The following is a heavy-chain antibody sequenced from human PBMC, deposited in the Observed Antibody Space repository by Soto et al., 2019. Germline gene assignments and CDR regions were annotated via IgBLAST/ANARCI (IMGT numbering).Heavy chain of an antibody. CDR3: AKDRWEFTRSFDS. D-gene: IGHD1-26*01. J-gene: IGHJ4*02. V-gene: IGHV3-30*18. CDR2: ISKDGNDQ. CDR1: GFTFSTYA. Sequence: QVQLVESGGGVVQPGTSLRLSCAASGFTFSTYAMHWVRQAPGKGLEWVAMISKDGNDQYYADSVKGRFTVSRDNSKNTVSLQMHSLRPEDTAFYYCAKDRWEFTRSFDSWGQGTLVTVSS.